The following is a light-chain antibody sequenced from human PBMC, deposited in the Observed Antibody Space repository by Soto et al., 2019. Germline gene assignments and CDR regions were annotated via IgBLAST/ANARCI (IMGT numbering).Light chain of an antibody. V-gene: IGLV2-14*01. Sequence: QSALTQPASVSGSPGQSITISCTGTSSDVGGYNYVSWYQQQPGKAPKLMIYDVSNRPSGVSNRFSGSKSGNTASLTISGLQAQDDADYYCNSYTSSTSRYVVFGGGTKLTVL. J-gene: IGLJ2*01. CDR2: DVS. CDR1: SSDVGGYNY. CDR3: NSYTSSTSRYVV.